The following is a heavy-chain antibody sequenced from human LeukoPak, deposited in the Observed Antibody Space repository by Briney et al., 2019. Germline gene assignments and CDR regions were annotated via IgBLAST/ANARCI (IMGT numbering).Heavy chain of an antibody. CDR2: ISAYNGNT. J-gene: IGHJ4*02. CDR3: ARSSSFSGGIAAAGTLDY. Sequence: GASVKVSCKASGYTFTSYGISWVRQAPGQGLEWMGWISAYNGNTNYAQKLQGRVTMTTDTSTSTAYMELRSLRSDDTAVYYCARSSSFSGGIAAAGTLDYWGQGTLVTVAS. D-gene: IGHD6-13*01. V-gene: IGHV1-18*01. CDR1: GYTFTSYG.